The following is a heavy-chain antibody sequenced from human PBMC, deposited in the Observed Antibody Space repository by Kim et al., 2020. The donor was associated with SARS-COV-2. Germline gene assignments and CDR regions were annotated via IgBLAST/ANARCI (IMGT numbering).Heavy chain of an antibody. CDR1: GFDFGTHS. J-gene: IGHJ6*01. CDR3: ARGGYCSSTGWHFFYY. Sequence: GGSLRLSCAASGFDFGTHSMNWVRQAPGKGLEWVSSIGGASNYIYYADSVKGRFTISRDNAKNSLYLQMNSLRAEDTAVYYCARGGYCSSTGWHFFYY. V-gene: IGHV3-21*01. D-gene: IGHD2-2*01. CDR2: IGGASNYI.